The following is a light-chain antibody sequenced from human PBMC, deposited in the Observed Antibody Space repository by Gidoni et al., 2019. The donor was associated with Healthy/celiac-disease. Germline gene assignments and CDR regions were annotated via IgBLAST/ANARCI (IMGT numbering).Light chain of an antibody. CDR2: GNS. CDR1: SSNIGAGYD. Sequence: QSVLTQPPSVSGAPGQRVTFSRTGSSSNIGAGYDVHWYQQLPGTAPKLLIYGNSNRPSGVPDRFSGSKSGTSASLAITGLQAEDEADYYCQSYDSSLSVVFGGGTKLTVL. J-gene: IGLJ2*01. CDR3: QSYDSSLSVV. V-gene: IGLV1-40*01.